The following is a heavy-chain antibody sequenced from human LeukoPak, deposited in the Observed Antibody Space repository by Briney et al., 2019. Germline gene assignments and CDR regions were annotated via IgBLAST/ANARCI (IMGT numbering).Heavy chain of an antibody. J-gene: IGHJ4*02. V-gene: IGHV3-66*01. D-gene: IGHD3-10*01. CDR2: IYSGDST. CDR1: GFTFSSYG. CDR3: ARVWRRFGSYYFDY. Sequence: GTLRLSCAASGFTFSSYGMSWVRQAPGKGLKWVSVIYSGDSTYYADSVKGRFTISRDISKNTLHLQMNSLRAEDTAVYYCARVWRRFGSYYFDYWGQGTLVTVSS.